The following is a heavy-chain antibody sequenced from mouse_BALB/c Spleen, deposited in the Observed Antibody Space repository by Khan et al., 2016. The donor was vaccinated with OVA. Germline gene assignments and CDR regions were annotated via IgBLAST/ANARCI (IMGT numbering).Heavy chain of an antibody. CDR2: INPSNGYT. CDR3: ARDFQCHGSRVALDY. Sequence: QVQLQQSGAELARPGASVKMSCKASGYTFTSYSMHWIKQRPGQGLEWIGHINPSNGYTTHTQKFRDKATLTADKSSSTAYMQLSRLTSEDTAVYYCARDFQCHGSRVALDYWGQGTSVTVSS. CDR1: GYTFTSYS. V-gene: IGHV1-4*01. J-gene: IGHJ4*01. D-gene: IGHD1-1*01.